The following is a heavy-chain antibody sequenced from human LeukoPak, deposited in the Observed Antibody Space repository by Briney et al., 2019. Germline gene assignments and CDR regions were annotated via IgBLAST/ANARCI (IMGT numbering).Heavy chain of an antibody. V-gene: IGHV1-69*13. CDR3: ARGKFNDYVWGSYRYDAFDI. J-gene: IGHJ3*02. D-gene: IGHD3-16*02. CDR2: IIPIFGTA. Sequence: ASVKVSCKASGGTFSSYAISWVRQASGQGLEWMGGIIPIFGTANYAQKFQGRVTITADESTSTACMELSSLRSEDTAVYYCARGKFNDYVWGSYRYDAFDIWGQGTMVTVSS. CDR1: GGTFSSYA.